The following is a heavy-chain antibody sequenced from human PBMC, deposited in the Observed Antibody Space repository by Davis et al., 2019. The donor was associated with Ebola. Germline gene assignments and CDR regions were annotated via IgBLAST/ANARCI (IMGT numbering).Heavy chain of an antibody. CDR3: ARHMYYYDSSGYGRGNFDY. CDR1: GGSISSYY. Sequence: SETLSLTCTVSGGSISSYYWSWIRQPPGKGLEWIGYIYHSGSTYYNPSLKSRVTISVDRSKNQFSLKLSSVTAADTAVYYCARHMYYYDSSGYGRGNFDYWGQGTLVTVSS. CDR2: IYHSGST. D-gene: IGHD3-22*01. J-gene: IGHJ4*02. V-gene: IGHV4-59*08.